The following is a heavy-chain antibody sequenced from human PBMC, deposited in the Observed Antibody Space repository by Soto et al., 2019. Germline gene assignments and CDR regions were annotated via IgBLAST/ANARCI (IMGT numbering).Heavy chain of an antibody. CDR2: TSYDGNNK. Sequence: QVQLVESGGGVVQPGTSLRLSCAASGFRFKSFVMHWVRQAPGKGLEWVAFTSYDGNNKDYGDSVKGRFTVSRDNSQNTLHLQMDFLGPEDTALYYCVRWGTTGGFDLWGQGALVSVSS. CDR3: VRWGTTGGFDL. J-gene: IGHJ4*02. D-gene: IGHD3-16*01. CDR1: GFRFKSFV. V-gene: IGHV3-30*19.